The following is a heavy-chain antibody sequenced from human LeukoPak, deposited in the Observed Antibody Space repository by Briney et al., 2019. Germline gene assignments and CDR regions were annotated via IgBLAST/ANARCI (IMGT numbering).Heavy chain of an antibody. CDR3: ARGVLADYYDSGGYLYYFDY. J-gene: IGHJ4*02. D-gene: IGHD3-22*01. Sequence: SETLSLTCTVSGGSISSGSYYWSWIRQPAGKGLEWIGRIYTSGSTNYNPSLKSRVTISVDTSKNQFSLKLSSVTAADTAVYYCARGVLADYYDSGGYLYYFDYWGQGTLVTVSS. CDR2: IYTSGST. CDR1: GGSISSGSYY. V-gene: IGHV4-61*02.